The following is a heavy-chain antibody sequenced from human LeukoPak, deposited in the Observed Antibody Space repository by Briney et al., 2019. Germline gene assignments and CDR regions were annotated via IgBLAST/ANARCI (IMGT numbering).Heavy chain of an antibody. D-gene: IGHD3-22*01. CDR3: AREDYYDSSGYYLH. J-gene: IGHJ4*02. Sequence: SETLSLTCTVSGGSISSSSYSWGWIRQPPGKGLEWIGSIYYSGSTYYNPSLKSRVTISVDTSKNQFSLKLSSVTAADTAVYYCAREDYYDSSGYYLHWGQGTLVTVSS. CDR1: GGSISSSSYS. V-gene: IGHV4-39*01. CDR2: IYYSGST.